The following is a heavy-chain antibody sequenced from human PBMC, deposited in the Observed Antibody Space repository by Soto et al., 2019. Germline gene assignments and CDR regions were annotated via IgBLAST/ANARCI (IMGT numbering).Heavy chain of an antibody. J-gene: IGHJ1*01. D-gene: IGHD4-17*01. CDR2: IYNSGRT. V-gene: IGHV4-30-4*01. Sequence: QVQLQESGPGLVKPSQTLSLTCTVSGGSISSGDFYWSWIRQPPGKGLEWIGYIYNSGRTDYNPSLKSRVTISVDTSKNQFSLKLSSVTAADAAVYYCARAPPSTMTRPEYFQHWGQGTLVTVSS. CDR1: GGSISSGDFY. CDR3: ARAPPSTMTRPEYFQH.